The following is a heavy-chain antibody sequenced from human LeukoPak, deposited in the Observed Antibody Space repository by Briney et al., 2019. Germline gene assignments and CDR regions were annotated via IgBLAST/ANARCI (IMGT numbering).Heavy chain of an antibody. J-gene: IGHJ3*02. V-gene: IGHV3-21*01. Sequence: GGPLRLSCAASGFTFSSYSMNWVRQAPGKGLEWVSSISSSSSYIYYADSVKGRFTISRDNAKNSLYLQMNSLRAEDTAVYYCARDPGIAARGAFDIWGQGTMVTVSS. CDR3: ARDPGIAARGAFDI. CDR2: ISSSSSYI. CDR1: GFTFSSYS. D-gene: IGHD6-6*01.